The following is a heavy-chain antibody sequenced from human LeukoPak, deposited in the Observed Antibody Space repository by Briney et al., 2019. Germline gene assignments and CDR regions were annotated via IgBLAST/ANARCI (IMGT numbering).Heavy chain of an antibody. Sequence: GGSLRLSCAASGFTFSSYEMNWVRQAPGKGLEWVSYISSSGSTIYYADSVKGRFTISRDNAKNSLYLRMNSLRAEDTAVYYCARDSQHYYGSGSYYGSGAFDIWGQGTMVTVSS. J-gene: IGHJ3*02. V-gene: IGHV3-48*03. CDR1: GFTFSSYE. CDR3: ARDSQHYYGSGSYYGSGAFDI. D-gene: IGHD3-10*01. CDR2: ISSSGSTI.